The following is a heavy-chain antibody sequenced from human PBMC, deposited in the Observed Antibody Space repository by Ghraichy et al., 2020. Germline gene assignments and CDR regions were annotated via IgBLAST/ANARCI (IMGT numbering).Heavy chain of an antibody. V-gene: IGHV4-59*01. CDR3: ARDNAYGDYQFDY. CDR2: IYYSGST. D-gene: IGHD4-17*01. Sequence: SETLSLTCTVSGGSISSYYWSWIRQPPGKGLEWIGYIYYSGSTNYNPSLKSRVTISVDTSKNQFSLKLSSVTAADTAVYYCARDNAYGDYQFDYWGQGTLVTVSS. CDR1: GGSISSYY. J-gene: IGHJ4*02.